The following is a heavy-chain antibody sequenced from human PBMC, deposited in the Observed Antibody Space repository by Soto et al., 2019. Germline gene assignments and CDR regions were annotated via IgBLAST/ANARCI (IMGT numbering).Heavy chain of an antibody. J-gene: IGHJ4*01. CDR3: ARDRWGYPLDY. CDR1: GYTFPNYY. V-gene: IGHV1-46*01. Sequence: ASVKVSCKASGYTFPNYYMHWVRQAPGQGLEWMGLINPSGGSTSYAQKFQGRVTMTRDTSTSTVYMELSSLRSEDTAVYYCARDRWGYPLDYWGHGNLVTVSS. CDR2: INPSGGST. D-gene: IGHD3-16*01.